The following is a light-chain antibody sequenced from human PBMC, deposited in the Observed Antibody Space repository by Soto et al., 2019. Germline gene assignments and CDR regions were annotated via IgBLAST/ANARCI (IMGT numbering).Light chain of an antibody. CDR1: DSNIGQST. Sequence: QSALTQPPSASGAPGQRVTISCSGSDSNIGQSTVGWFQRLPGAAPKVLIYATDRRPSGVPDRFSGSKSGTSASLTVSGLQTADEADYYCSSYAGSNWYVFGTGTKVTVL. CDR2: ATD. J-gene: IGLJ1*01. CDR3: SSYAGSNWYV. V-gene: IGLV1-44*01.